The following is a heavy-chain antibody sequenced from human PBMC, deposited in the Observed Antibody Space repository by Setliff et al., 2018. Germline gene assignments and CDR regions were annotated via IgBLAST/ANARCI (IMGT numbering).Heavy chain of an antibody. CDR2: MYFSGST. J-gene: IGHJ4*02. V-gene: IGHV4-39*07. CDR1: GGSISTNSYY. D-gene: IGHD3-22*01. CDR3: ARAPRYFDSTGSYFDG. Sequence: SETLSLTFTVSGGSISTNSYYWGWIRQPPGKGLEWIGSMYFSGSTYYNPSLKSRVTISIDKSKNQFSLKMSSVTAADTAVYYCARAPRYFDSTGSYFDGWGQGTLVTVSS.